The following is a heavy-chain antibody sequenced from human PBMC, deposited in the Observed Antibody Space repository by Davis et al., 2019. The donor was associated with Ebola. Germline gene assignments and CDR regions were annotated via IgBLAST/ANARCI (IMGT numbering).Heavy chain of an antibody. CDR2: INPHNGNT. V-gene: IGHV1-18*04. CDR3: AIAQFPTTSDH. J-gene: IGHJ4*02. CDR1: GYTFTNYG. D-gene: IGHD1-1*01. Sequence: ASVKVSCKASGYTFTNYGITWVRQAPGQGLEWMGWINPHNGNTNHAQNVQGRVTMTSDPATTTAYMEVGSLRSDDTAVYYCAIAQFPTTSDHWGQGTLVTVSS.